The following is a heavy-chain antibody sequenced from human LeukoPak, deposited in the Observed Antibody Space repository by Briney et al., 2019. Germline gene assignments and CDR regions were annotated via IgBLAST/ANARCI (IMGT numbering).Heavy chain of an antibody. V-gene: IGHV3-23*01. CDR1: GFTFSSYA. Sequence: GGSLRLSCAASGFTFSSYAMTWVRQAPGKGPEWVSHISGSGSGTYYAASVKDRFTISRDNSKNALYLQMNSLRAEDTALYYCAKPRGGTYQYYFDYWGQGALVTVSS. D-gene: IGHD1-26*01. J-gene: IGHJ4*02. CDR3: AKPRGGTYQYYFDY. CDR2: ISGSGSGT.